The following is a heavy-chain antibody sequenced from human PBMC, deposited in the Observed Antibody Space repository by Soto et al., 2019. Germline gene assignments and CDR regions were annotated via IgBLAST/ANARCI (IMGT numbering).Heavy chain of an antibody. Sequence: GGSLRLSCAASGFTFTSYAMSWVRQAPGKGLEWVSVISGSGVSTYYADSVKGRFTISRDNSKNTLNLQMNSLRAEDTAVYYCAKAPFRGSSSYYECFDFWGQGTLVTVSS. CDR2: ISGSGVST. V-gene: IGHV3-23*01. D-gene: IGHD1-26*01. CDR3: AKAPFRGSSSYYECFDF. CDR1: GFTFTSYA. J-gene: IGHJ4*02.